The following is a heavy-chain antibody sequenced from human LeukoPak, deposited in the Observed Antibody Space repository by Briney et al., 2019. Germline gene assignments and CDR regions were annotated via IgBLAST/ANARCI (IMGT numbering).Heavy chain of an antibody. CDR3: ARHVGNSGSGSYLTYFDY. CDR2: INYSGTT. Sequence: SETLSLTCAVYGRSFSDYSWSWIRQPPGKGLEWIGEINYSGTTTYNPSLKSRVTISLETSKNQFSLKLSSVTAADTAVYYCARHVGNSGSGSYLTYFDYWGQGTLVTVSS. D-gene: IGHD3-10*01. J-gene: IGHJ4*02. V-gene: IGHV4-34*01. CDR1: GRSFSDYS.